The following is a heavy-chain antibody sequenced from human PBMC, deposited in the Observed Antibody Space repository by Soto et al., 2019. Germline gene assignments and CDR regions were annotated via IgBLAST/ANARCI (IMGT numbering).Heavy chain of an antibody. CDR2: INHSGST. J-gene: IGHJ4*02. V-gene: IGHV4-34*01. D-gene: IGHD6-13*01. Sequence: QVQLQQWGAGLLKPSETLSLTCAVYGGSFRGYYWSWIRQPPGKGLEWIGEINHSGSTNYNPSLKSRVTISVDTSKHQFSLKLSSVTAADTAVYYCARGKRAIMRSSSSSDFGYWGQGTLVTVSS. CDR1: GGSFRGYY. CDR3: ARGKRAIMRSSSSSDFGY.